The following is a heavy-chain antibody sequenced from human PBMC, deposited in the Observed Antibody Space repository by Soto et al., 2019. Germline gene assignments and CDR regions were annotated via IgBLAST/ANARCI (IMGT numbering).Heavy chain of an antibody. V-gene: IGHV4-30-4*01. CDR1: GGSISSGDYY. CDR3: APQAGYTAMAKGAFDI. J-gene: IGHJ3*02. CDR2: IYYSGST. D-gene: IGHD5-18*01. Sequence: PSETLSLTCTVSGGSISSGDYYWSWIRQPPGKGLEWIGYIYYSGSTYYNPSLKSRVTISVDTSKNQFSLKLSSVTAADTAVYYCAPQAGYTAMAKGAFDIWGQGTMVTVSS.